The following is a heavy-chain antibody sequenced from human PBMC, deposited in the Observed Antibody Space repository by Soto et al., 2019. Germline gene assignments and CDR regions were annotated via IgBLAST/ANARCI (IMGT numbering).Heavy chain of an antibody. CDR3: ARGVPLNYYKSTYSYFALDV. J-gene: IGHJ6*02. D-gene: IGHD3-10*01. CDR1: VGAFSGHA. Sequence: QLQLGPSGPEVQTTWSWVNVSCKAAVGAFSGHAITWVRQAPGQGREWIGKIVPFFKGVKYAQKLQVRVTITADESTSTAYMELGSLTSDDAAVYYCARGVPLNYYKSTYSYFALDVWGQGTKVTVSS. V-gene: IGHV1-69*18. CDR2: IVPFFKGV.